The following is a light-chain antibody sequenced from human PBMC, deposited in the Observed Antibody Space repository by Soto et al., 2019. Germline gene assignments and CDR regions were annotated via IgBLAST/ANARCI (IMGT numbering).Light chain of an antibody. V-gene: IGLV8-61*01. CDR1: SGSVSTNYY. Sequence: QTEVTQEPSFSVSPGGTVTLTCGLSSGSVSTNYYPSWYQQTPGQAPRTLIYSTNTRSSGVPDRFSGSILGNKAALTITGAQADDESNYYCVLYMGGGIWVFGGGTKLTVL. J-gene: IGLJ3*02. CDR3: VLYMGGGIWV. CDR2: STN.